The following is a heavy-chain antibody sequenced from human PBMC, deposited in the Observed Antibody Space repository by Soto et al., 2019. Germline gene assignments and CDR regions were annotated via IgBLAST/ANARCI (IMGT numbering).Heavy chain of an antibody. CDR3: GRRGGRGFAY. J-gene: IGHJ4*02. D-gene: IGHD2-15*01. Sequence: SETLSLTCTVSGGSISSYYWSWIRQPPGKGLEWIGYIYYSGSTNYNPSLKSRVTISVDTSKNQFSLKLSSVTAADTAVYYCGRRGGRGFAYWGQGTLVPVSS. CDR2: IYYSGST. V-gene: IGHV4-59*08. CDR1: GGSISSYY.